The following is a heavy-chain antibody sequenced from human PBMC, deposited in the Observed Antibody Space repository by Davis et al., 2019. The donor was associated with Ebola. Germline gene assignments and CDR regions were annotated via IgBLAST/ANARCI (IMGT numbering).Heavy chain of an antibody. D-gene: IGHD3-22*01. CDR1: GFTFTTYA. V-gene: IGHV3-23*01. CDR3: TKGDRDYSSSPFDY. Sequence: GGSLRLSCAASGFTFTTYAMSWVRQPPGKGLEWISSISSSGTVTYYADSVKGRFTISRDRSKNTLDLQMNSLRAEDTALYSCTKGDRDYSSSPFDYWGQGTLVTVSS. J-gene: IGHJ4*02. CDR2: ISSSGTVT.